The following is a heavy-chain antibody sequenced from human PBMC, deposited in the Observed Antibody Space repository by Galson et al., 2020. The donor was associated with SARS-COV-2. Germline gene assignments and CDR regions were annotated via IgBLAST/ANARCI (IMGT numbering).Heavy chain of an antibody. CDR1: GFTFSSYA. J-gene: IGHJ4*02. D-gene: IGHD3-10*01. V-gene: IGHV3-23*01. Sequence: GGSLRLSCAASGFTFSSYAMSWVRQAPGKGLEWVSAISGSGGSTYYADSVKGRFTISRDNSKNTLYLQMNSLRAEDTAVYYCAKSFTGRSNKPHGSFDYWGQGTLVTVSS. CDR3: AKSFTGRSNKPHGSFDY. CDR2: ISGSGGST.